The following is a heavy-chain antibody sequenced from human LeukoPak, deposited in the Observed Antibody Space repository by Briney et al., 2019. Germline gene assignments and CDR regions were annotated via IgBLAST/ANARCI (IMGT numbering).Heavy chain of an antibody. V-gene: IGHV1-8*01. CDR1: GYTFTSYD. CDR2: MNPNSGNT. CDR3: ARSHSLRYFDWLLVAHYYYYMDV. D-gene: IGHD3-9*01. J-gene: IGHJ6*03. Sequence: GASVKVSCKASGYTFTSYDINWVRQATGQGLEWMGWMNPNSGNTGYAQKFQGRVTMTRNTSISTAYMELSSLRSEDTAVYYCARSHSLRYFDWLLVAHYYYYMDVWGKGTTVTISS.